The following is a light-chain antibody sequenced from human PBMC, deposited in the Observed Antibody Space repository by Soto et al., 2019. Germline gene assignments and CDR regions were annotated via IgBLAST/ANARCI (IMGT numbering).Light chain of an antibody. J-gene: IGKJ1*01. Sequence: EIVMTQSPATLSVSPGERATLSCRASQSVSSNLAWYQQKPGQAPRLLIYGASTRATGIPARFSGSGSGTEFTLTILSLQSEDFAVYYCQQYNNWPPWTFGQGTKVEIK. V-gene: IGKV3-15*01. CDR2: GAS. CDR1: QSVSSN. CDR3: QQYNNWPPWT.